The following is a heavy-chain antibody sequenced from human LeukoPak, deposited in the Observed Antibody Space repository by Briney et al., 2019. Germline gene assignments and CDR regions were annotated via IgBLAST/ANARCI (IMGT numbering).Heavy chain of an antibody. D-gene: IGHD6-19*01. Sequence: SVKVSCKASGGTFSSYAISWVRQAPGQGLEWMGGIIPIFGTANYAQKFQGRVTITTDESTSTAYMELSSLRSEDTAVYYCARGPGGSGWPFDYWGQGTLVTVSS. CDR2: IIPIFGTA. J-gene: IGHJ4*02. V-gene: IGHV1-69*05. CDR3: ARGPGGSGWPFDY. CDR1: GGTFSSYA.